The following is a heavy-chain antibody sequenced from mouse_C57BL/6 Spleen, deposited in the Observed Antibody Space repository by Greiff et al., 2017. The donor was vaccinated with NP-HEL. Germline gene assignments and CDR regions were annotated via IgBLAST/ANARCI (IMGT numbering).Heavy chain of an antibody. D-gene: IGHD3-3*01. V-gene: IGHV5-12*01. J-gene: IGHJ3*01. CDR1: GFTFSDYY. CDR2: ISNGGGST. Sequence: EVKVEESGGGLVQPGGSLKLSCAASGFTFSDYYMYWVRQTPEKRLEWVAYISNGGGSTYYPDTVKGRFTISRDNAKNTLYLQMSRLKSEDTAMYYCASGDAWFAYWGQGTLVTVSA. CDR3: ASGDAWFAY.